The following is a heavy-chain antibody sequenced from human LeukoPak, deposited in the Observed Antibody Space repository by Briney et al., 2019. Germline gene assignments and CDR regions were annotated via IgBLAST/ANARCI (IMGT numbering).Heavy chain of an antibody. CDR3: AKGLYDSRSPMGAFDV. V-gene: IGHV3-23*01. CDR2: ISGSGGSI. CDR1: GFTFSNYA. Sequence: GGSLRLSCAASGFTFSNYAMSWVRQAPGKGLEWVSEISGSGGSILYADSVRGRFTVSRDNSKNTLYLQMNSLRAEDTAVYFCAKGLYDSRSPMGAFDVWGLGTMVTVSS. J-gene: IGHJ3*01. D-gene: IGHD3-10*01.